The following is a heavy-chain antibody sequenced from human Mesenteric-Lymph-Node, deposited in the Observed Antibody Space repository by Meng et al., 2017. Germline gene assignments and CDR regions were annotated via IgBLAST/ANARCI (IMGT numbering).Heavy chain of an antibody. D-gene: IGHD5-24*01. CDR2: IGGIGRDT. CDR3: ARDDGYRTVDY. Sequence: GESLKISCAASGFTFSSYAMNWVRQAPGKGLEWVSGIGGIGRDTYFADSVKGRFTISRDNTKNTLYLQMNSLRVEDTAVYYCARDDGYRTVDYWGQGTLVTVSS. J-gene: IGHJ4*02. CDR1: GFTFSSYA. V-gene: IGHV3-23*01.